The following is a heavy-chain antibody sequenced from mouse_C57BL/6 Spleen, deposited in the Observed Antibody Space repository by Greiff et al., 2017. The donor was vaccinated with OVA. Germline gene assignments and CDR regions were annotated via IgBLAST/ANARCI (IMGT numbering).Heavy chain of an antibody. CDR2: IYPGGGYT. Sequence: VQLQQSGAELVRPGTSVKMSCKASGYTFTNYWIGWAKQRPGHGLEWIGDIYPGGGYTNYNEKFKGKATLTADKSSSTAYMQFSSLTAEDSAIYYCARSFTTAYPHWYFDVWGTGTTVTVSS. D-gene: IGHD1-2*01. V-gene: IGHV1-63*01. CDR1: GYTFTNYW. J-gene: IGHJ1*03. CDR3: ARSFTTAYPHWYFDV.